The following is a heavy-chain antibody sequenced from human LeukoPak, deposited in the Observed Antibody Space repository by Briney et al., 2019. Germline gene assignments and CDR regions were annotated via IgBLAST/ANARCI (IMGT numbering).Heavy chain of an antibody. CDR3: ATVDYGDYSYDY. D-gene: IGHD4-17*01. J-gene: IGHJ4*02. CDR2: FDPEDGET. Sequence: ASVKVSCKASGYTFTSYAMHWVRQAPGQRLEWMGGFDPEDGETIYAQKFQGRVTMTEDTSTDTAYMELSSLRSEDTAVYYCATVDYGDYSYDYWGQGTLVTVSS. CDR1: GYTFTSYA. V-gene: IGHV1-24*01.